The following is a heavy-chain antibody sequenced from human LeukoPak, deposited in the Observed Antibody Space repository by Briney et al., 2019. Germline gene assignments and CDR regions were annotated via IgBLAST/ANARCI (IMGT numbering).Heavy chain of an antibody. D-gene: IGHD3-3*01. CDR1: AFTFSSYW. V-gene: IGHV3-7*01. CDR2: IKQDGSEK. J-gene: IGHJ6*03. CDR3: ARGFGVAYYYYSMDV. Sequence: GGSLRLSCAAPAFTFSSYWMSWVRQATGKGLEWVTNIKQDGSEKYYVDSVKGRFTISRDNARNSLSLQMISLRAEETAVYYCARGFGVAYYYYSMDVWGKGTTVTISS.